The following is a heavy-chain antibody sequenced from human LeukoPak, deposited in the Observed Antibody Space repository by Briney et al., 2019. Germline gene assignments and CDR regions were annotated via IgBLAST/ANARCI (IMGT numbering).Heavy chain of an antibody. Sequence: GGSLRLSCAASGFTFRDYYMSWIRQAPGKGLEWVSYISSSGSTIYYADSVKGRFTISRDNAKNTLYLQMNSLRAEDTAVYYCARDPPSEAFDYWGQGTLVTVSS. V-gene: IGHV3-11*04. CDR2: ISSSGSTI. J-gene: IGHJ4*02. CDR1: GFTFRDYY. CDR3: ARDPPSEAFDY.